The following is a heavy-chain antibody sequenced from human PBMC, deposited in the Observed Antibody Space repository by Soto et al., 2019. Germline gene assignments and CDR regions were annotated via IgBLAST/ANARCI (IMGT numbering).Heavy chain of an antibody. CDR1: GFTFSSYA. CDR3: AKAGGLRYFDWLSPVDAFDI. CDR2: ISGSGGST. V-gene: IGHV3-23*01. Sequence: GGSLRLSCAASGFTFSSYAMSWVRQAPGKGLEWVSAISGSGGSTYYADSVKGRFTISRDNSKNTLYLQMNSLRADETAVYYCAKAGGLRYFDWLSPVDAFDIWGQGTMVTVSS. D-gene: IGHD3-9*01. J-gene: IGHJ3*02.